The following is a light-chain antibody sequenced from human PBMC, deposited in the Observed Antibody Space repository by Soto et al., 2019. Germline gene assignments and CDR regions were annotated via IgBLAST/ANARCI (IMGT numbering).Light chain of an antibody. J-gene: IGLJ1*01. Sequence: QSVLTHPPSTSGAPGQRVTISCSGSSSNIGSNTVNWYQQLPGTAPKLLIYKNNQRPSGVPDRFSGSKSGTSASLAISGLQSEDGADYYCAAWDDSLNGYVFGTGTKLTVL. CDR3: AAWDDSLNGYV. CDR2: KNN. CDR1: SSNIGSNT. V-gene: IGLV1-44*01.